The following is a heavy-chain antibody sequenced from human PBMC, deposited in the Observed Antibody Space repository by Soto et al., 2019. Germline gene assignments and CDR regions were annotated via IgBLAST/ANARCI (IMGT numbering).Heavy chain of an antibody. CDR2: VSGRGADK. CDR1: GFTFSSYT. Sequence: EMELLESGGGLVQPGGSLKLSCAASGFTFSSYTMNWVRQAPGKGLEWVSGVSGRGADKFYADSVKGRFTISRDNSKNTLYLQMDSLRAEDTAVYYCANWGKSGSDFWGQGTLVTVSS. V-gene: IGHV3-23*01. D-gene: IGHD3-16*01. CDR3: ANWGKSGSDF. J-gene: IGHJ4*02.